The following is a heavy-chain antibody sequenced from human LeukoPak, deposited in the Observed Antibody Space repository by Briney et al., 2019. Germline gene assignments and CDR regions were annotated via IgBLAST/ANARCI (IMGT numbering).Heavy chain of an antibody. Sequence: GGSLRLSCAASGFTFSTYVMSWVRQAPGKGLEWVSTISGSGSSTYYADSAKGRFTISRDNSKNTLYLQMNSLRAEDTAVYYCARAQLGRVVVITSIPPDYWGQGTLVTVSS. V-gene: IGHV3-23*01. D-gene: IGHD3-22*01. CDR3: ARAQLGRVVVITSIPPDY. CDR2: ISGSGSST. J-gene: IGHJ4*02. CDR1: GFTFSTYV.